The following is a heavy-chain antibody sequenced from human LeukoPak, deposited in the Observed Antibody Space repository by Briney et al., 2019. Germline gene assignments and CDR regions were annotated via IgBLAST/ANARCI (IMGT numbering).Heavy chain of an antibody. CDR2: IIPIFGTA. CDR3: AREVGYSYGSGRFRDYYYMDV. V-gene: IGHV1-69*13. Sequence: ASVKVSCKASGGTFSSYAISWVRQAPGQGLEWMGGIIPIFGTANYAQKFQGRVTITADESTSTAYMELSSLRSEDTAVYYCAREVGYSYGSGRFRDYYYMDVWGKGTTVTISS. D-gene: IGHD5-18*01. J-gene: IGHJ6*03. CDR1: GGTFSSYA.